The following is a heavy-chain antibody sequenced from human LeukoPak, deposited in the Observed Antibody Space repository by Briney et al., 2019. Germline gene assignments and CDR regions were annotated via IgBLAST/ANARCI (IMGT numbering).Heavy chain of an antibody. Sequence: GGSLRLSCVASGFTFSSYTMNWVRQAPGKGLEWVSSISSSSSYIYYADSVKGRFTISRDNAKKSVYLQMNSLRVEDTAVYYCARACVYYDSNGCDYWGQGTLVTVSS. V-gene: IGHV3-21*01. CDR3: ARACVYYDSNGCDY. D-gene: IGHD3-22*01. CDR2: ISSSSSYI. CDR1: GFTFSSYT. J-gene: IGHJ4*02.